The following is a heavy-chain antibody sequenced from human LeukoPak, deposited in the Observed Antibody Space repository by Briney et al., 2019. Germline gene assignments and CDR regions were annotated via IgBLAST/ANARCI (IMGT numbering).Heavy chain of an antibody. CDR3: AKAMVRGVDYFYYYMDD. Sequence: GGSLRLSCAASGFTFSSYSMNWVRQAPGKGLEWVAFIQSDESNKYYADSVKGRFTISRDISKNTLYLQMNSLRADDTALYYCAKAMVRGVDYFYYYMDDWGKGTTVTTSS. J-gene: IGHJ6*03. D-gene: IGHD3-10*01. CDR1: GFTFSSYS. V-gene: IGHV3-30*02. CDR2: IQSDESNK.